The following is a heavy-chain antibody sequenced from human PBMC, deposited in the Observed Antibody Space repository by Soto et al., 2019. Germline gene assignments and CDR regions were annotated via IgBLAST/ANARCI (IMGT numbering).Heavy chain of an antibody. J-gene: IGHJ6*03. D-gene: IGHD2-2*01. CDR1: GGSINNFY. CDR3: ARVRGLVRHAFHYDLDV. Sequence: QVRLQESGPGLVKASETLSLTCTVLGGSINNFYWSWVRQSAGRGLEWIGRIYPSGKSNYNLSLKSRVTMSVDTSKNQFSLRLTPVTAADTAIYYCARVRGLVRHAFHYDLDVWGLGTTVTVYS. V-gene: IGHV4-4*07. CDR2: IYPSGKS.